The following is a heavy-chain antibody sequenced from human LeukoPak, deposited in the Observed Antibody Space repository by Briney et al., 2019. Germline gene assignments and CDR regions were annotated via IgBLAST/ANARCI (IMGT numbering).Heavy chain of an antibody. J-gene: IGHJ4*02. V-gene: IGHV3-21*01. CDR3: ARDWGYGSGSDPVYYFDY. Sequence: PGGSLRLSCAASGFTFSSYSMNWVRQAPGKGLEWVSSISSSSSYIYYADSVKGRFTISRDNAKNSLYLQMNSLRAEDTAVYYCARDWGYGSGSDPVYYFDYWGQGTLVTVSS. D-gene: IGHD3-10*01. CDR2: ISSSSSYI. CDR1: GFTFSSYS.